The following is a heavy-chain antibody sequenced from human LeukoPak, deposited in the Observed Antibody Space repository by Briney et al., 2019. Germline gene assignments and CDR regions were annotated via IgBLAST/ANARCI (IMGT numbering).Heavy chain of an antibody. D-gene: IGHD1-20*01. V-gene: IGHV4-31*02. CDR2: VSYSGST. CDR3: ARDPRGDITGTTFDR. CDR1: GGSITSGRFY. J-gene: IGHJ5*02. Sequence: SETXSXTXTXXGGSITSGRFYWTWIRQHPQRGLEWIGYVSYSGSTNYNSSLKSRLTISADTSKNQFYLRLTSVTAADTAVYFCARDPRGDITGTTFDRWGQGTLVTVSS.